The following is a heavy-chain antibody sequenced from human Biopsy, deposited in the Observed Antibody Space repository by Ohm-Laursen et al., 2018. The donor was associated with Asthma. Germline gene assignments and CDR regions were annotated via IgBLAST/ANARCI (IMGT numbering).Heavy chain of an antibody. J-gene: IGHJ5*01. Sequence: TLSFTCSVSGGSLSSGPYYWSWVRQHPGKGLEWIGYINYSGSTFYSPSLESRVTVSVDTSKNQFSLKLSSVTAADTAVYYCARDLSGYCTSSACYGFDSWGQGTLVTVSS. CDR3: ARDLSGYCTSSACYGFDS. V-gene: IGHV4-31*03. CDR1: GGSLSSGPYY. CDR2: INYSGST. D-gene: IGHD2-8*01.